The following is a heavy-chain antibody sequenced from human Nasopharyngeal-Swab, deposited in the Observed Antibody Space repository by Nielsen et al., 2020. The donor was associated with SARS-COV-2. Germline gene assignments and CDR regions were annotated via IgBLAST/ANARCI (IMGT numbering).Heavy chain of an antibody. CDR2: IRYDGSNK. J-gene: IGHJ6*02. V-gene: IGHV3-30*02. CDR3: AKGVTMVRGFVNYFYYYTMDV. Sequence: VRQAPGKGLEWVAFIRYDGSNKYYADSVKGRFTISRDNSKNTLFLQLNSLRAEDAALYYCAKGVTMVRGFVNYFYYYTMDVWGQGTTVTVSS. D-gene: IGHD3-10*01.